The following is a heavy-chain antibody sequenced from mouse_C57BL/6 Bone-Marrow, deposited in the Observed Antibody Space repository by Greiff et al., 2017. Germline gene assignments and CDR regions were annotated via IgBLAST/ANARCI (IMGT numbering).Heavy chain of an antibody. Sequence: EVQGVESGPGMVKPSQSLSLTCTVTGYSITSGYDWHWIRHFPGNKLEWMGYISYSGSTNYNPSLKSRISITHDTSKNHFFLKLNSVTTEDTATYYCARGYYGSSYTTWFAYWGQGTLVTVSA. CDR2: ISYSGST. CDR3: ARGYYGSSYTTWFAY. D-gene: IGHD1-1*01. J-gene: IGHJ3*01. V-gene: IGHV3-1*01. CDR1: GYSITSGYD.